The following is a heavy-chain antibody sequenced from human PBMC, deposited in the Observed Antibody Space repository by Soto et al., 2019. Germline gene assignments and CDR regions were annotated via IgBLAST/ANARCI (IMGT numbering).Heavy chain of an antibody. CDR3: ARGGVGRYCSSSSCSTWVFDY. Sequence: EVQLVESGGGLVQPGGSLRLSCAASGFTFSNYWMHWVRQAPGKGLVWVSRINSDGSSTSYADSVKGRFTISRDNAKNTLSLQMNSLRADDTAVYYCARGGVGRYCSSSSCSTWVFDYWGQGTLVTVSS. CDR1: GFTFSNYW. D-gene: IGHD2-2*02. V-gene: IGHV3-74*01. J-gene: IGHJ4*02. CDR2: INSDGSST.